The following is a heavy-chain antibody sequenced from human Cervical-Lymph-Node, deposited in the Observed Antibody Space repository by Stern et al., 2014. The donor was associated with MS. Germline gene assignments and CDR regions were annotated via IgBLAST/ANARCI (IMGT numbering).Heavy chain of an antibody. V-gene: IGHV3-21*06. CDR1: GFTFRSYS. J-gene: IGHJ4*02. D-gene: IGHD4-17*01. CDR2: ISSSSSYT. Sequence: VQLVESGGGLVKPGGSLRLSCAASGFTFRSYSMNWVRQAPGKGLEWVSSISSSSSYTYYADSVKGPFTISKAKANNSLHLHMNSLRAEDTAVYYCARGADDYGDADSDYWGQGTLVTVSS. CDR3: ARGADDYGDADSDY.